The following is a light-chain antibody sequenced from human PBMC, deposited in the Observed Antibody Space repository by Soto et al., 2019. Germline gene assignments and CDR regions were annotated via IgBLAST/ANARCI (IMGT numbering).Light chain of an antibody. CDR3: QQSYTTPWP. J-gene: IGKJ1*01. CDR2: DAS. Sequence: DIQMTQSPSSLSAAVGDRVTITCRASQAICNDLNWYQRRPGKAPNLLIFDASTLQTGVPSRFSGSGSGTHFTLTINGLQPEDSSIYYCQQSYTTPWPFGQGTKVDIX. CDR1: QAICND. V-gene: IGKV1-39*01.